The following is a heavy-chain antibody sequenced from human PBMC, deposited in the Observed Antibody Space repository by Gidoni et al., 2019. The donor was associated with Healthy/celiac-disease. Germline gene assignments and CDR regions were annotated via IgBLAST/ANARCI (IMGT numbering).Heavy chain of an antibody. V-gene: IGHV4-34*01. CDR3: ARSPTFDY. CDR2: INHSGST. J-gene: IGHJ4*02. Sequence: QVQLQQWGAGLVKPSETLTLTCAVYGGSFSGYYWSWIRQPPGKGLEWIGEINHSGSTNSNPSLKSRVTISVDTSKNQFSLKLSSVTAADTAVYYCARSPTFDYWGQGTLVTVSS. CDR1: GGSFSGYY.